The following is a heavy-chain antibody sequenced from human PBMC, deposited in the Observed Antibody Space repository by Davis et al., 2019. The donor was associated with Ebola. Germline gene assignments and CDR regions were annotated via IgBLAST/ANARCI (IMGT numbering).Heavy chain of an antibody. CDR3: AKEGSSSFDY. CDR1: GFTFSSYW. D-gene: IGHD6-6*01. CDR2: INSDGSST. Sequence: PGGSLRLSCAASGFTFSSYWMHWVRQAPGKGLAWVSRINSDGSSTSYADSVKGRFTISRDNSKNTLYLQMNSLRAEDTAVYYCAKEGSSSFDYWGQGTLVTVSS. J-gene: IGHJ4*02. V-gene: IGHV3-74*01.